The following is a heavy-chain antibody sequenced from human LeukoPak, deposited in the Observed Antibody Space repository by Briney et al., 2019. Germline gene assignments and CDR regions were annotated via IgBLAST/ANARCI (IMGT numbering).Heavy chain of an antibody. J-gene: IGHJ4*02. D-gene: IGHD3-22*01. CDR1: GGSVSSGSYY. V-gene: IGHV4-61*01. Sequence: SETLSLTCTVSGGSVSSGSYYWSWIRQPPGKGLEWIGYIYYSGSTNYNPSLKSRVTMSVDTSKNQFSLKLSSVTAADTAVYYCARAFWYYDSSGYLGFHFDYWGQGTLVTVSS. CDR2: IYYSGST. CDR3: ARAFWYYDSSGYLGFHFDY.